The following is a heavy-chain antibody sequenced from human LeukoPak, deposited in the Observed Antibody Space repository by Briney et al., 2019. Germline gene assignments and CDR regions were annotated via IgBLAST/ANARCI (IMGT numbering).Heavy chain of an antibody. CDR3: ARQTGSGLFILP. V-gene: IGHV4-39*01. D-gene: IGHD3/OR15-3a*01. CDR2: IYYSGNT. J-gene: IGHJ4*02. CDR1: GVSISSSNPY. Sequence: PSETLSLTCTVSGVSISSSNPYWGWIRQPPGKGLEWIGSIYYSGNTYYNASLKSQVPISIDTSKNQFSLRLTSVTAADTAVYYCARQTGSGLFILPGGQGTLVTVSS.